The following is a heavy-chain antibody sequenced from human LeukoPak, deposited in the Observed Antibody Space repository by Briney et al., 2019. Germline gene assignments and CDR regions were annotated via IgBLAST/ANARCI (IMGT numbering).Heavy chain of an antibody. CDR2: FYLEDGET. CDR1: GYTLTELS. CDR3: ARAGYSSTYGGFDY. V-gene: IGHV1-24*01. D-gene: IGHD6-13*01. J-gene: IGHJ4*02. Sequence: ASVKVSCKGSGYTLTELSMHWVRQAPGKGLEWMGGFYLEDGETIYAQKFQGRVTITADESTSTAYMELNSLRSEDTAVYYCARAGYSSTYGGFDYWGQGTLVTVSS.